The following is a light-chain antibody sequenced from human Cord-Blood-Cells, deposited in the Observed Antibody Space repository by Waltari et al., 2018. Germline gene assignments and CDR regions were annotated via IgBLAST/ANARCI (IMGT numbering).Light chain of an antibody. CDR2: DAS. Sequence: EIVLTQSPATLTLSPGERATLPCRASQSVSSYLAWYQQKPGQAPRLLIYDASNRATGIPARFSGSGSGTDFTLTISSLGPEDFAVYYCQQRSNWLTFGGGTKVEIK. CDR1: QSVSSY. V-gene: IGKV3-11*01. J-gene: IGKJ4*01. CDR3: QQRSNWLT.